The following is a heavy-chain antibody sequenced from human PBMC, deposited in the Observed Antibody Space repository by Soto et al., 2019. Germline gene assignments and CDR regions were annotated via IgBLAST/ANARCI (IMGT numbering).Heavy chain of an antibody. V-gene: IGHV3-23*01. Sequence: GGSLRLSCAASGFTFSSYVMSWVRQAPGKGLEWVSAISGSGGSTYYADSVKGRFTISRDNSKNTLYLQMNSLRAEDTAVYYCAKDRSYDYVWGSINWFDPWGQGTLVTVSS. CDR2: ISGSGGST. J-gene: IGHJ5*02. CDR1: GFTFSSYV. CDR3: AKDRSYDYVWGSINWFDP. D-gene: IGHD3-16*01.